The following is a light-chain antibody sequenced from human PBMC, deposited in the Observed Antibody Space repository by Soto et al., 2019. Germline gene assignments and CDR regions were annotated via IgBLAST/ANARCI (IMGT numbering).Light chain of an antibody. CDR3: SSYTSTSTPLCA. Sequence: QSVLTQPASVYGSPGQSITISCTGTSSDVGGYNYVSWYQQHPGKAPKLMIYDVSNRPSGVSNRFSGSKSGNTASLTISGLQAEDEADYYCSSYTSTSTPLCAFGTGTKLTVL. J-gene: IGLJ1*01. V-gene: IGLV2-14*01. CDR2: DVS. CDR1: SSDVGGYNY.